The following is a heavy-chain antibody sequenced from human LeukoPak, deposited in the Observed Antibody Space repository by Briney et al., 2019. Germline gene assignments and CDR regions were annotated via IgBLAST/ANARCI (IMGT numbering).Heavy chain of an antibody. V-gene: IGHV3-48*01. CDR3: ARGAGATIDY. J-gene: IGHJ4*02. Sequence: GGSLRLSCAASGFTFSSYSMNWVRQAPGKGLEWVSYISSSSSTIYYADSVKGRFTISRDNAKNSLYLQMNSLRAEDTAVYYCARGAGATIDYWGRGTLVTVSS. D-gene: IGHD1-26*01. CDR1: GFTFSSYS. CDR2: ISSSSSTI.